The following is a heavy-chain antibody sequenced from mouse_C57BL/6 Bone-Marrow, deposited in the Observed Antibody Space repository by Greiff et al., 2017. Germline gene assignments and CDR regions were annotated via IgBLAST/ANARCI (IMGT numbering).Heavy chain of an antibody. D-gene: IGHD1-1*01. CDR2: IYPGSGNT. CDR1: GYTFTDYY. V-gene: IGHV1-76*01. J-gene: IGHJ3*01. CDR3: ARTLYYYGSRDWFAY. Sequence: LQESGAELVRPGASVKLSCKASGYTFTDYYINWVKHRPGQGLEWIARIYPGSGNTYYNEKVKGKATLTAEKSSSTAYMQLSSLTSEDSAVYFCARTLYYYGSRDWFAYWGQGTLVTVSA.